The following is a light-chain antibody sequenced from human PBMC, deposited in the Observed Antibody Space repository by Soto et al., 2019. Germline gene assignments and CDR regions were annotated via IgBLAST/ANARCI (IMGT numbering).Light chain of an antibody. V-gene: IGKV3-20*01. CDR2: DAS. J-gene: IGKJ1*01. Sequence: EIALTKSATTLSLSPGERATLSCRASQSVSSYLVWYQQKPGQAPRLLIYDASNRARGIPDRFSGSGSGTGFTLTISGLEPEDFVVFYCYQYGSSPPTFGQGTKVDI. CDR1: QSVSSY. CDR3: YQYGSSPPT.